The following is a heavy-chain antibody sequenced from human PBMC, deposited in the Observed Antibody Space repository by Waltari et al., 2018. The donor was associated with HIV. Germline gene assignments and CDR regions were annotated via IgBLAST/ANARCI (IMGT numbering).Heavy chain of an antibody. Sequence: EVQLVESGGGLVQPGGSLRLSCAASGFTFSSVGMQWVGQPPGKGLEWVSYISGSSSAMYYADSVKGRFIISRDNAKNSLFLQMNSLRAEDTAVYYCARDDYGIFDYWGQGTQVSVSS. CDR2: ISGSSSAM. V-gene: IGHV3-48*01. D-gene: IGHD4-17*01. J-gene: IGHJ4*02. CDR1: GFTFSSVG. CDR3: ARDDYGIFDY.